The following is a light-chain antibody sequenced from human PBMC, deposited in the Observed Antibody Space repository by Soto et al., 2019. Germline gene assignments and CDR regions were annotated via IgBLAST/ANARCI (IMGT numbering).Light chain of an antibody. CDR3: QQYSTSRLT. Sequence: EIVLTQSPGTLSLSPGERATLSCRASQSVTSSYLAWYQQKPGQAPRLLISGASSRATGIPDRFSGSGSGTDFTLTISRLEHEDFAVYYCQQYSTSRLTCGGGTKVEIK. CDR2: GAS. V-gene: IGKV3-20*01. CDR1: QSVTSSY. J-gene: IGKJ4*01.